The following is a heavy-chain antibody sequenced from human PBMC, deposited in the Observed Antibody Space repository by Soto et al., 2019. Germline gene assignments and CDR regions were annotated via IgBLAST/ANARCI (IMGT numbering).Heavy chain of an antibody. CDR2: ISGSGGST. D-gene: IGHD1-1*01. CDR3: AKVGGRLEHESSIDF. J-gene: IGHJ4*02. Sequence: EVQLLESGGGLVQPGGSLRLSCAASGFTFSSYAMTWVRQAPGKGLEWVSGISGSGGSTYHADSVKGRFTISRDNYKNTLYLQMNRLRAEDTATYYCAKVGGRLEHESSIDFWCQGTLVTVSS. CDR1: GFTFSSYA. V-gene: IGHV3-23*01.